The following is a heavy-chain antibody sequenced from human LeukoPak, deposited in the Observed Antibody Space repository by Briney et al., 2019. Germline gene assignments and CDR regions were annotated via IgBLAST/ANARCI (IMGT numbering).Heavy chain of an antibody. Sequence: GGSLRLSCAASGFTFSSYAMSWVRQAPGKGLEWVSAISGSGGSTYYADSVKGRFTISRDNSKNTLYLQMNSLRAEDTAVYYCARFRDYDSGHDSLPDADAFDIWGQGTMVTVSS. CDR1: GFTFSSYA. CDR2: ISGSGGST. V-gene: IGHV3-23*01. D-gene: IGHD5-12*01. CDR3: ARFRDYDSGHDSLPDADAFDI. J-gene: IGHJ3*02.